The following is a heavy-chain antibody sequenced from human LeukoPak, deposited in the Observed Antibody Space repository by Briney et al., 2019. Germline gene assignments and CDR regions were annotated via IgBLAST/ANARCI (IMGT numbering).Heavy chain of an antibody. CDR3: ARAYSSGWYESYYYYHGMDV. J-gene: IGHJ6*02. V-gene: IGHV1-18*01. CDR1: GYTFTSYG. CDR2: ISAYNGNT. Sequence: ASVKVSCKASGYTFTSYGISWVRQAPGQGLEWMGWISAYNGNTNYAQKLQGRVTMTTDTSTSTAYMELRSLRSDDTAVYYCARAYSSGWYESYYYYHGMDVWGQGTTVTVSS. D-gene: IGHD6-19*01.